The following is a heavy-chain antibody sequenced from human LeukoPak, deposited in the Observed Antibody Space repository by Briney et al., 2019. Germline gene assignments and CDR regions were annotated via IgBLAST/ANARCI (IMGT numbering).Heavy chain of an antibody. D-gene: IGHD2-2*01. CDR2: ISFDGVNT. J-gene: IGHJ6*03. V-gene: IGHV3-30*03. CDR3: ARGQGYESYYYMDV. CDR1: GFSFTYYS. Sequence: GGSLRLSCAGSGFSFTYYSMNWVRQAPGKGLEWVAVISFDGVNTFYADSVKGRFTISRDNSNNTVYLQMNNLRPEDTAVFYCARGQGYESYYYMDVWGKGTTVSVSS.